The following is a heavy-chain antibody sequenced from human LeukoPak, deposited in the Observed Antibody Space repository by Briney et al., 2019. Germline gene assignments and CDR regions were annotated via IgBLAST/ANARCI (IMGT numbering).Heavy chain of an antibody. CDR1: GFTFSGHW. J-gene: IGHJ4*02. Sequence: LAGGSLRLSCAASGFTFSGHWMHWVRQAPGKGLEWVAIISYDGTDENFADSVEGRFTISRDNSMNTLYLQMNSLRPEDTAVYFCARGGLVTGTKYALEYWGQGTLVTVSS. V-gene: IGHV3-30*03. CDR2: ISYDGTDE. CDR3: ARGGLVTGTKYALEY. D-gene: IGHD1-7*01.